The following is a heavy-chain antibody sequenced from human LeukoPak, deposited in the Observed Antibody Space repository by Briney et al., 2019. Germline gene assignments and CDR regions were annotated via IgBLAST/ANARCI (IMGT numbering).Heavy chain of an antibody. Sequence: GRSLRLSCAASGFTFDDYAMHWVRQAPGKGLEWVSSISWNSGSIGYADSVKGRFTISRDNAKNSLYLQMNSLRAEDTALYYSTPYYYDSSGRVACRDYWGQGTLVTVSS. J-gene: IGHJ4*02. CDR2: ISWNSGSI. CDR3: TPYYYDSSGRVACRDY. V-gene: IGHV3-9*01. CDR1: GFTFDDYA. D-gene: IGHD3-22*01.